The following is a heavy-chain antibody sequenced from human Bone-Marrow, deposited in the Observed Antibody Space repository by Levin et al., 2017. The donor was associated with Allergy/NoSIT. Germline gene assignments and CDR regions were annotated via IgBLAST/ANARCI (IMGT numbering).Heavy chain of an antibody. Sequence: PGGSLRLSCAASGFTFSTYAMHWVRQAPGKGLEWVAAIWYDGSNEYYVASVRGRFTISRDNSKNTLYLQMNSLRPDDTAIYYCARDEDSNNYYDISGYLDYWGQGTLVTVAS. J-gene: IGHJ4*02. CDR3: ARDEDSNNYYDISGYLDY. D-gene: IGHD3-22*01. CDR1: GFTFSTYA. V-gene: IGHV3-33*01. CDR2: IWYDGSNE.